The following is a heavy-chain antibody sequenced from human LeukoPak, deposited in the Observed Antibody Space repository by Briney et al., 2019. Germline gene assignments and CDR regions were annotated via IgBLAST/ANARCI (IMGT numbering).Heavy chain of an antibody. D-gene: IGHD3-10*01. CDR3: AREDLGYYGSGSHLDYYYGMDV. CDR1: GYSISSGYY. J-gene: IGHJ6*02. V-gene: IGHV4-38-2*02. CDR2: IYHSGST. Sequence: SETLSLTCTVSGYSISSGYYWGWIRQPPGKGLEWIGSIYHSGSTYYNPSLKSRVTISVDTSKNQFPLKLSSVTAADTAVYYCAREDLGYYGSGSHLDYYYGMDVWGQGTTVTVSS.